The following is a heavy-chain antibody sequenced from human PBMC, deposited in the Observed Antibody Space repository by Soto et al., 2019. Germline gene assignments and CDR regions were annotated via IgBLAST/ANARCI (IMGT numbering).Heavy chain of an antibody. V-gene: IGHV4-31*03. CDR3: SRGLLV. Sequence: QVQLQESGPGLVKPSQTLSLTCTVSGGSINSGGYCWSWIRQHPGKGLDWIGCISYGGRTSYNPSPQSRVTISVATSKHQFSLKLTSVTAADTAVYYCSRGLLVWGQGALITVSS. D-gene: IGHD2-15*01. CDR2: ISYGGRT. CDR1: GGSINSGGYC. J-gene: IGHJ4*02.